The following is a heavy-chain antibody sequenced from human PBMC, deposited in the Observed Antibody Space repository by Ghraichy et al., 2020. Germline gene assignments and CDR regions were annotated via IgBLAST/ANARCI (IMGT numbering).Heavy chain of an antibody. CDR3: ARDASGTQSGYAFDI. CDR2: INQDGSEK. Sequence: GGSLRLSCLASGFSSSSYLMNWVRQAPGKGLEWVANINQDGSEKYYVDSVEGRFTISRDNAKNLVSLQMNSLRVEDTAVYYCARDASGTQSGYAFDIWGQGTRVSGSP. V-gene: IGHV3-7*03. CDR1: GFSSSSYL. D-gene: IGHD1-26*01. J-gene: IGHJ3*02.